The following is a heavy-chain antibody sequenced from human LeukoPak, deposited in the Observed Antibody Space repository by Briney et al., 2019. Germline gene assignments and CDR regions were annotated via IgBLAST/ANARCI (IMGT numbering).Heavy chain of an antibody. CDR1: GFNFSSYA. Sequence: GGSLRLSCAASGFNFSSYAMSWVRQAPGKGLEWVSAMSGSGGSTYYAGSVNGRFTISRDNSKNTLYLQMNSLRAEDTAVYYCAKSVSSGWTRAPDSWGQGTLVTVSS. V-gene: IGHV3-23*01. D-gene: IGHD6-19*01. J-gene: IGHJ4*02. CDR2: MSGSGGST. CDR3: AKSVSSGWTRAPDS.